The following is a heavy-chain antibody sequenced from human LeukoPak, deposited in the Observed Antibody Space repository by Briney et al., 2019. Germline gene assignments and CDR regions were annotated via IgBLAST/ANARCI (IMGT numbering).Heavy chain of an antibody. CDR2: IYYSGST. CDR3: ARDSTGFEY. Sequence: SETLSLTCTVSGGSISSSYWSWIRQPPGKGLEWIGYIYYSGSTNYNPSLKSRVTISEDTSKNPFSLNRSSVTAADTAVYYCARDSTGFEYWGQGTLVTVSS. V-gene: IGHV4-59*01. D-gene: IGHD2-2*01. J-gene: IGHJ4*02. CDR1: GGSISSSY.